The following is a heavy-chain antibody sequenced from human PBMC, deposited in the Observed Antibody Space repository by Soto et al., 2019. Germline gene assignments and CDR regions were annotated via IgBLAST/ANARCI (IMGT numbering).Heavy chain of an antibody. CDR3: GRWTSGSPDC. CDR1: GFTLSDHY. Sequence: EVQLVESGEGLVQPGGSLRLSCAASGFTLSDHYMDWVRQAPGKGLEWLGRTRNKANYYITEYATSVKGRFTISRDDSKNSVYLQLNSLKSEDTAVYYCGRWTSGSPDCWGQGTLVTVSS. V-gene: IGHV3-72*01. CDR2: TRNKANYYIT. D-gene: IGHD1-26*01. J-gene: IGHJ4*02.